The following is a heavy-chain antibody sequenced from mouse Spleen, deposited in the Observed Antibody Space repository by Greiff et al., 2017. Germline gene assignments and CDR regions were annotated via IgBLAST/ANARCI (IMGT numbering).Heavy chain of an antibody. V-gene: IGHV1-64*01. Sequence: VQLQQPGAELVKPGASVKLSCKASGYTFTSYWMHWVKQRPGQGLEWIGMIHPNSGSTNYNEKFKSKATLTVDKSSSTAYMQLSSLTSEDSAVYYCARKGHRGYTMDYWGQGTSVSVSS. CDR1: GYTFTSYW. J-gene: IGHJ4*01. CDR3: ARKGHRGYTMDY. D-gene: IGHD2-14*01. CDR2: IHPNSGST.